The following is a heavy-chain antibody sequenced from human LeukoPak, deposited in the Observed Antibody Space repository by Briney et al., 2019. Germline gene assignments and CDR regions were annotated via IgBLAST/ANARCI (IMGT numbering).Heavy chain of an antibody. J-gene: IGHJ4*02. Sequence: PSETLSLTCAVSGGSISSSNWWSWVRQPPGKGLEWIGEIYHSGSTNYNPSLKSRVTISVDTSKNQFSLKLSSVTAADTAVYYCARAPYSGNSVGFDCWGQGTLVTVSS. V-gene: IGHV4-4*02. CDR3: ARAPYSGNSVGFDC. CDR1: GGSISSSNW. CDR2: IYHSGST. D-gene: IGHD4-23*01.